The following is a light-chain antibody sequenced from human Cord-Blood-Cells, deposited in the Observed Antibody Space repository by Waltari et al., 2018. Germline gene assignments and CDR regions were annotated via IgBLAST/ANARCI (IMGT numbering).Light chain of an antibody. CDR1: SSDVGSYNL. J-gene: IGLJ1*01. CDR3: CSYAGSITYV. V-gene: IGLV2-23*01. CDR2: ERS. Sequence: QSALTQPASVSGSPGQPLTISCTGTSSDVGSYNLFSGYQPHPGKAPKLKIYERSKRASGVSNRFSGSKSGTPASLTLSGLQADDDADYCCCSYAGSITYVFGSGSKVTVL.